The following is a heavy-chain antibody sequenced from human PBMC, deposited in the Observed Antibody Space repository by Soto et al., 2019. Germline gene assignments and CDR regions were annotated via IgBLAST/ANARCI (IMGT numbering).Heavy chain of an antibody. Sequence: QVQLVQSGAEVKEPGASVKVSCKASGATFTSYGFNWVRQAPGQGLEWMGWISGYNGDTHYAQNFQVRVTMTIDTSTSTAYMELRSLRSDDTAVYYCARGTIFGLVSFDYWGQVTLVTVSS. D-gene: IGHD3-3*02. J-gene: IGHJ4*02. CDR3: ARGTIFGLVSFDY. CDR1: GATFTSYG. CDR2: ISGYNGDT. V-gene: IGHV1-18*01.